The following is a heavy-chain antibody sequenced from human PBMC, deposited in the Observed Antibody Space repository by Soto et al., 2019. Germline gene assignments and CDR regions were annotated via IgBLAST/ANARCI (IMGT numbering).Heavy chain of an antibody. D-gene: IGHD3-10*01. CDR3: ARNNRVDAFDI. V-gene: IGHV3-72*01. Sequence: EVQLVESGGGLVQPGGCLRLSCAASGFTLSDHYMDWVRQAPGKGLEWVGRTRNKANSYSTEYAASVKGRFTISRDDSESSLYLQMNSLKTEDTAVYYCARNNRVDAFDIWGQGTMVTVSS. J-gene: IGHJ3*02. CDR1: GFTLSDHY. CDR2: TRNKANSYST.